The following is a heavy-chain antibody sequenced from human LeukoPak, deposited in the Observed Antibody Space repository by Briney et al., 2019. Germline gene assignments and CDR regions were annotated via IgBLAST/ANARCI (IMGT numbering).Heavy chain of an antibody. CDR3: ARGRQEVSMIVVVMTAVSYYLDV. CDR1: GGSFSGYY. Sequence: KPSETLSLTCAVYGGSFSGYYWSWIRQPPGKGLEWIGEINHSGSTNYNPSLKSRLTISVDASKNQFSLNLRSLTAADTAVYYCARGRQEVSMIVVVMTAVSYYLDVWGKGTTVTVS. V-gene: IGHV4-34*01. CDR2: INHSGST. J-gene: IGHJ6*03. D-gene: IGHD3-22*01.